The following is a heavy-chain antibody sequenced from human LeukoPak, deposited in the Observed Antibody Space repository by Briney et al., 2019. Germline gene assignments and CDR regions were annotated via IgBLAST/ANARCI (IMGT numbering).Heavy chain of an antibody. Sequence: GESLKISCKASGYSFTSYWIGWVRQLPGKGLEWMGLIYPGDSDTRYRPSFQGQVTISADKSINTAYLQWSSLQASDTAIYYCAIGPIVAASNQGDYWGQGTLVTVSS. V-gene: IGHV5-51*01. D-gene: IGHD6-13*01. CDR2: IYPGDSDT. CDR3: AIGPIVAASNQGDY. CDR1: GYSFTSYW. J-gene: IGHJ4*02.